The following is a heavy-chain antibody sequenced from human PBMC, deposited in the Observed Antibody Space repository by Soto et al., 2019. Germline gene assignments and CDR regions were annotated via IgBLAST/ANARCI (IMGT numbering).Heavy chain of an antibody. CDR3: ARHLSVRRVFDF. V-gene: IGHV4-59*08. CDR1: GDFNTNFY. D-gene: IGHD3-10*01. CDR2: IYSSGST. J-gene: IGHJ4*02. Sequence: PSETLSLSCTVSGDFNTNFYWSWIRQSPGKGLEWMGFIYSSGSTRYNPSLKSRITMSLDTSKNQFSLRLSSVAAADTAVYYCARHLSVRRVFDFWGQGTQVTVS.